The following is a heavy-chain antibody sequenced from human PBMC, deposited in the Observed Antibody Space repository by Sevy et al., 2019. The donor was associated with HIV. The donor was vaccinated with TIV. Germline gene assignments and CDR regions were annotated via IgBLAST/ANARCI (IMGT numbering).Heavy chain of an antibody. CDR3: ARAYYYDSSGYGY. V-gene: IGHV3-21*01. Sequence: GGSLRLSCAASGFTFSSYSMNWVRQAPGKGLEWVSSISSSSSYIYYAHSVKGRFTISRDNAKNSLYLQMNSLRAEDTAVYYCARAYYYDSSGYGYWGQGTLVTVSS. CDR2: ISSSSSYI. CDR1: GFTFSSYS. J-gene: IGHJ4*02. D-gene: IGHD3-22*01.